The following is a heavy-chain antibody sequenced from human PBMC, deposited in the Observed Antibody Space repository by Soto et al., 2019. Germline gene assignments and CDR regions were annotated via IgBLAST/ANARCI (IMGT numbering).Heavy chain of an antibody. Sequence: SETLSLTCIVSGGSISTIKYYWGWIRQPPGKGLEWIGSIYYSGSTYYNPSLKSRVTISVDTSKNQFSLKLNSVTAAETAVYYCTRHPGLYPYLYFDYWGQGALVTVSS. V-gene: IGHV4-39*01. J-gene: IGHJ4*02. CDR2: IYYSGST. D-gene: IGHD2-8*01. CDR1: GGSISTIKYY. CDR3: TRHPGLYPYLYFDY.